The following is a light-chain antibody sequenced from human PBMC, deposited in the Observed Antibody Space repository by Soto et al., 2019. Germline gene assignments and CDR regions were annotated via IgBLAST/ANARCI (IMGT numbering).Light chain of an antibody. CDR1: QSISSW. Sequence: DIQLTQSPPTMSASVGGRVPITCRASQSISSWLAWYQQKPGKAPKLLIYKASSLESGVPSRFSGSGSGTEFTLTISSLQPDDFATYYCQQYNSYILTFGGGTKVDIK. CDR3: QQYNSYILT. CDR2: KAS. J-gene: IGKJ4*01. V-gene: IGKV1-5*03.